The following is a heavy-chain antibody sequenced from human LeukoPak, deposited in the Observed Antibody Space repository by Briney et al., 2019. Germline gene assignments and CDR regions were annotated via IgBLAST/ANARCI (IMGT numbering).Heavy chain of an antibody. CDR1: GFTFAGHA. CDR2: ITYTGDNT. J-gene: IGHJ4*02. V-gene: IGHV3-23*01. D-gene: IGHD1-26*01. CDR3: AKRGVGATDY. Sequence: GGSLRLSCAASGFTFAGHAMSWVRQAPGKGLEWVSSITYTGDNTFYPDSVKGRFTISRDNSKNTLFLQMNSLRADDTAIYFCAKRGVGATDYWGQGTRVTVSS.